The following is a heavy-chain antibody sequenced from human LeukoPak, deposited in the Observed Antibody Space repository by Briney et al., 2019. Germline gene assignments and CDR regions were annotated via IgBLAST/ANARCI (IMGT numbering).Heavy chain of an antibody. CDR1: GGSISSRNYY. Sequence: SETLSLTCTVSGGSISSRNYYWGWIRQSPGKGLEWIGSIYYTGSTYDKPSLKSRVTISVDTSKNQFSLRLSSVTAADAAVYYCARHDPSALRTVVVTSDWYFDLWGRGTLVTVAS. CDR3: ARHDPSALRTVVVTSDWYFDL. D-gene: IGHD2-21*02. V-gene: IGHV4-39*01. J-gene: IGHJ2*01. CDR2: IYYTGST.